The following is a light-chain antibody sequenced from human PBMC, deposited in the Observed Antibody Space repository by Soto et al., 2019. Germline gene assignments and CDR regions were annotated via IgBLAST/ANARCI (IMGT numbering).Light chain of an antibody. CDR3: QQYYSYPPLT. Sequence: AIRMTQSPSSLSASTGDRVTITCRASQGISSYLAWYQQKPGKAPKLLIYASSTLQSGVPSRFSGSGYGTDFTLTICCLQSEDFATYYCQQYYSYPPLTFGGGTKVEIK. CDR2: ASS. V-gene: IGKV1-8*01. CDR1: QGISSY. J-gene: IGKJ4*01.